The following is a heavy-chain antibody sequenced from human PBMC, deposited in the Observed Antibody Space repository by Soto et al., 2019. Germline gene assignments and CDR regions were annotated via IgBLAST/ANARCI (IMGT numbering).Heavy chain of an antibody. Sequence: QVQLQESGPGLVGPSETLSLTCTVSGGSISSYYWSWIRQPPGKGLEWIGYIYNSGSTNYNPSLKRRVTISVDTSKNQFSLKLSSVTAADTAVYYCAYGDSRGPFDSWGQGTLVTVSS. J-gene: IGHJ4*02. V-gene: IGHV4-59*01. CDR1: GGSISSYY. CDR3: AYGDSRGPFDS. D-gene: IGHD4-17*01. CDR2: IYNSGST.